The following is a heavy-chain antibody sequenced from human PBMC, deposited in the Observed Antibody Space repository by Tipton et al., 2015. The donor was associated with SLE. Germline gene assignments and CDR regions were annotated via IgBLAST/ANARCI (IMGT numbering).Heavy chain of an antibody. V-gene: IGHV4-39*07. CDR1: GGSLNSGSFIAYY. CDR2: IYSSSGTT. CDR3: AREPWEIQFWSGSTLGYVDV. J-gene: IGHJ6*03. D-gene: IGHD3-3*01. Sequence: TLSLTCAVYGGSLNSGSFIAYYWSWIRQPPGKGLDLIGNIYSSSGTTYSNPLLQSRVTLSMDTSKNQFSLRLRSVTAADTALYYCAREPWEIQFWSGSTLGYVDVWGTGATVTVSS.